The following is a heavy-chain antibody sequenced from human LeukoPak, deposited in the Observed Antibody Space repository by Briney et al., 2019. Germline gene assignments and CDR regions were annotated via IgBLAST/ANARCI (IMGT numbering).Heavy chain of an antibody. J-gene: IGHJ5*02. V-gene: IGHV5-51*01. CDR1: GYSFTSYW. CDR2: IYPGDSDT. CDR3: ARHKGSQGRISWFDP. Sequence: GESLKISCKGSGYSFTSYWIGWVRQMPGKGLEWMGIIYPGDSDTRYSPSFQGQVTISADKSISTAYLQWSSLKASDTAMYYCARHKGSQGRISWFDPWGQGTLVTVSS.